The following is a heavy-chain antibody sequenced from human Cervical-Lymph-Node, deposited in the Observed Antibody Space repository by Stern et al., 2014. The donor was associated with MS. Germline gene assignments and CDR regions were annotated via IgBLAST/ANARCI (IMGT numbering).Heavy chain of an antibody. V-gene: IGHV3-33*01. CDR3: AREAPVEPAASDAFDI. J-gene: IGHJ3*02. CDR1: GFTFRTYG. Sequence: EQLAESGGGVVQPGRSLRLSCAASGFTFRTYGMYWVPQVPGKGLESVAGIWSDGTNSLYADSVKGRFTISRDNSKNTLYLQMDTMRTEDTAVYYCAREAPVEPAASDAFDIWGRGTMVAVSS. D-gene: IGHD2-2*01. CDR2: IWSDGTNS.